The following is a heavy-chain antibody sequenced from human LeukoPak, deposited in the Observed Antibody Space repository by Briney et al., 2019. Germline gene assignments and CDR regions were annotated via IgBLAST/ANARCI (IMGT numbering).Heavy chain of an antibody. V-gene: IGHV3-73*01. CDR1: GFTFSGSA. D-gene: IGHD5-18*01. CDR2: IRSKANSYAT. CDR3: AREVGYSYGYFDY. Sequence: GGSLRLSCAASGFTFSGSAMHWVRQASGKGLEWVGRIRSKANSYATAYAASVKGRFTISRDNSKNTLYLQMNSLRAEDTAVYYCAREVGYSYGYFDYWGQGTLVTVSS. J-gene: IGHJ4*02.